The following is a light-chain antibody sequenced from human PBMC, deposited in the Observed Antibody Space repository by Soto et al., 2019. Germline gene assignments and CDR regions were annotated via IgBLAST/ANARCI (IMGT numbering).Light chain of an antibody. CDR1: QSVVNYQ. CDR3: QQYGSSPIT. CDR2: NTF. V-gene: IGKV3-20*01. Sequence: VVLTQSPGTLSLSPWERATLSCRTSQSVVNYQLAWYRQKPGQAPRLLIYNTFHRATGIPDRFSGTGSETDFTLTISRLEPEDFAVYYCQQYGSSPITFGQGTRLEIK. J-gene: IGKJ5*01.